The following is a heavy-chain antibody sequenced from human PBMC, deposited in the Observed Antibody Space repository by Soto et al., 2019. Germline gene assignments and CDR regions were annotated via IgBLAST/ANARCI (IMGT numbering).Heavy chain of an antibody. Sequence: SQTLSLTCAISGDSVSTNSATWDWLRQSPSRGLEWLGRTYYRSKWYNDYAVSVKGRITINPDTSNNQLSLQLNSVTPDDTDVYYCARLIGNSWLDSWGQGTLVTVPQ. J-gene: IGHJ5*01. D-gene: IGHD2-8*01. CDR2: TYYRSKWYN. V-gene: IGHV6-1*01. CDR3: ARLIGNSWLDS. CDR1: GDSVSTNSAT.